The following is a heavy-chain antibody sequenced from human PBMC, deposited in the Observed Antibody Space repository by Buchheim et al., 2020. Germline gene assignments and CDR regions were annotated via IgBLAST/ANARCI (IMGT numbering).Heavy chain of an antibody. Sequence: QVQLQESGPGLVKPSETLSLTCTVSGGSVSSGSYYWSWIRQPPGKGLEWIGYIYYSGSTNYNPSLKSRVTISVDTSKNQFSLKLSSVTAADTAVYYCARAKLELLSTWYNWFDPWGQGTL. CDR3: ARAKLELLSTWYNWFDP. V-gene: IGHV4-61*01. CDR2: IYYSGST. D-gene: IGHD1-7*01. CDR1: GGSVSSGSYY. J-gene: IGHJ5*02.